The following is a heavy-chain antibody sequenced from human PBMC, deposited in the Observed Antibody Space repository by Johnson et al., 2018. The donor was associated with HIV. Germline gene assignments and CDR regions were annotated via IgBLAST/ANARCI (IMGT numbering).Heavy chain of an antibody. Sequence: VQLVESGGGLVQPGGSLRLSCVASGFTVSSNYMNWVRQAPGKGLEWVSVIYSGGSTYHADSVKGRFTISRDNSKNTLYFQMNSLRAEDTAVYYCARAYSYGAFDIWGQGTMVTVSS. J-gene: IGHJ3*02. CDR3: ARAYSYGAFDI. CDR2: IYSGGST. CDR1: GFTVSSNY. D-gene: IGHD5-18*01. V-gene: IGHV3-66*01.